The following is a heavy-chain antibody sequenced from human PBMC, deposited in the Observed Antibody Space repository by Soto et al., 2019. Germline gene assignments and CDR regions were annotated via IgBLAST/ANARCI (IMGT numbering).Heavy chain of an antibody. CDR2: IYYSGST. V-gene: IGHV4-59*01. D-gene: IGHD6-13*01. Sequence: SETLSLTCTVSGGSISSYYWSWIRQPPGKGLEWIGYIYYSGSTNYNPSLKSRVTISVDTSKNQFSLKLSSVTAADTAVYYCARSRPRGSSSYYYYYGMDVWGQGTTVTVSS. J-gene: IGHJ6*02. CDR3: ARSRPRGSSSYYYYYGMDV. CDR1: GGSISSYY.